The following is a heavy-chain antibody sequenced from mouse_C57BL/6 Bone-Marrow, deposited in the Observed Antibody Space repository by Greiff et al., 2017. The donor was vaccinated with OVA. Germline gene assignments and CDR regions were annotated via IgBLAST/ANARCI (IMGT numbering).Heavy chain of an antibody. CDR1: GYSFTGYY. CDR2: IYPSTGCT. V-gene: IGHV1-42*01. CDR3: ARGGTSPFAY. D-gene: IGHD4-1*01. J-gene: IGHJ3*01. Sequence: VQLQQSGPELVKPGASVKISCKASGYSFTGYYMNWVKQSPEKSLEWIGEIYPSTGCTTLHQKFKAKATLTVDKSSSTAYMQLKSLTSEDSAVDYCARGGTSPFAYGGQGTLVTVSA.